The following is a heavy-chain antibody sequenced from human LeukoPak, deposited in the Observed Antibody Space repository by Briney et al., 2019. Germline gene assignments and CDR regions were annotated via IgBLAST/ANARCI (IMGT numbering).Heavy chain of an antibody. Sequence: PSETLSLTCTVSGASISSYYWSWIRQPPGKGLESIGYVSYSGSTNYNPSLKSRVTISVDTSKSQFSLKLNSVTAADTAVYFCARQAYDSSGPLYYYYGMDVWGQGTTVTVSS. J-gene: IGHJ6*02. CDR1: GASISSYY. CDR3: ARQAYDSSGPLYYYYGMDV. D-gene: IGHD3-22*01. V-gene: IGHV4-59*08. CDR2: VSYSGST.